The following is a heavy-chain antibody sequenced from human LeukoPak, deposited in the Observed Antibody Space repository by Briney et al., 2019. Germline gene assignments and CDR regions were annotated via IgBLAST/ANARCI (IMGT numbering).Heavy chain of an antibody. Sequence: KSGGSLRLSCAVSGLTFSDAWMSWVRQAPGKGLEWVGRIKSKTDGETTDYAATVKGRFTISRDGSKNTLFLLMNSLKTEDTAVYYCTTVKRYDSWSTWNWFDPWGQGTLVTVSS. J-gene: IGHJ5*02. CDR1: GLTFSDAW. V-gene: IGHV3-15*01. CDR3: TTVKRYDSWSTWNWFDP. CDR2: IKSKTDGETT. D-gene: IGHD3-3*01.